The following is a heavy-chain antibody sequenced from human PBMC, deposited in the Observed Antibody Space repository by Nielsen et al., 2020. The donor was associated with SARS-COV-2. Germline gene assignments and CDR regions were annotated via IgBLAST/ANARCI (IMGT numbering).Heavy chain of an antibody. V-gene: IGHV3-73*01. CDR3: SSPTVAY. D-gene: IGHD4-23*01. J-gene: IGHJ4*02. CDR1: GFTFSNAW. Sequence: GESLKISCAASGFTFSNAWMSWVRQAPGKGLEWVGRIRSYANEYATAYAASVKGRFTISRDDSKNTAYLQMNSLKTEDTAVYYCSSPTVAYWGQGTLVTVSS. CDR2: IRSYANEYAT.